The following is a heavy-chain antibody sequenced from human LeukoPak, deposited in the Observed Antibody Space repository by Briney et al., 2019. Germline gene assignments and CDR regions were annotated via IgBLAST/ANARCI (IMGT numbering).Heavy chain of an antibody. CDR3: ARELGIFGVDN. D-gene: IGHD3-3*01. CDR1: SGSISSYY. J-gene: IGHJ4*02. CDR2: IYYSGST. Sequence: SETLSLTCTVSSGSISSYYWSWIRQPPGKGLEWIGYIYYSGSTNYNPSLRSRVTISVDTSKNQFSLRLSSVTAADTAVYYCARELGIFGVDNWGQGTLVTVSS. V-gene: IGHV4-59*01.